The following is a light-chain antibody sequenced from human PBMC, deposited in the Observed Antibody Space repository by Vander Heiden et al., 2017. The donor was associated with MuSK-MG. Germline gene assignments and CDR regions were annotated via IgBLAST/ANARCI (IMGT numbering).Light chain of an antibody. V-gene: IGKV3-15*01. J-gene: IGKJ2*01. CDR3: QQYWT. CDR2: GAS. CDR1: QSVSSN. Sequence: EIVMTQSPATLSVSPGERATLSCRASQSVSSNLAGDQQKPGQAPRLLIYGASNRATGIQDRFSGSGSGTDFTLTISSMQSDDFAGDDGQQYWTFGQGTKLEIK.